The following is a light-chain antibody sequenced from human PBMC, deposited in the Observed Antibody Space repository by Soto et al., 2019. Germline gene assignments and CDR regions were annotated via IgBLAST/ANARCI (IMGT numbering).Light chain of an antibody. CDR1: SYKIGAGYD. V-gene: IGLV1-40*01. J-gene: IGLJ1*01. CDR3: RSYDSSLSGYV. Sequence: QSVLTQPPSVSGAPGQRVTISCTGSSYKIGAGYDVHWYQQLPGTAPKLLIYGNSNRPSGVPDRFSGSKSGTSASLAITGLQAEDEADYYCRSYDSSLSGYVFGTGTKVTVL. CDR2: GNS.